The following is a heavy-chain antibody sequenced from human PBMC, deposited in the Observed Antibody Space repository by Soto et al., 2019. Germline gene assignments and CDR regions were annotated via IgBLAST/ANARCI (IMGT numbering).Heavy chain of an antibody. D-gene: IGHD2-15*01. CDR3: ARLRGYCSGGSCYHFDC. J-gene: IGHJ4*02. V-gene: IGHV4-34*01. CDR2: INHSGST. Sequence: SETLSLTCAVYGGSFSGYYWSWIRQPPGKGLEWIGEINHSGSTNYNPSLKSRVTISVDTSKNQFSLKLSSVTAADTAVYYCARLRGYCSGGSCYHFDCWGQGTLVTVSS. CDR1: GGSFSGYY.